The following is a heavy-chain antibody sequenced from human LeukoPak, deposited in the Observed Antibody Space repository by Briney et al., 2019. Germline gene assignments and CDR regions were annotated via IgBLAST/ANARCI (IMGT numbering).Heavy chain of an antibody. Sequence: SVKVSCKASGGTFSSYAISWVRQAPGQGLEWMGRIIPILGIANYAQKFQGRVTITADKSTSTAYMELSSLRSEDTAVYYCARYCGGDCPNWFDPWGQGTLVTVSS. D-gene: IGHD2-21*02. CDR3: ARYCGGDCPNWFDP. J-gene: IGHJ5*02. CDR1: GGTFSSYA. CDR2: IIPILGIA. V-gene: IGHV1-69*04.